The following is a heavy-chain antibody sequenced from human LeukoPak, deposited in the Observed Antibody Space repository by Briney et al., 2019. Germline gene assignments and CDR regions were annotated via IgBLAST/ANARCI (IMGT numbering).Heavy chain of an antibody. Sequence: SETLSLTCTVSGASITSYYWIWIRQPPGKGLEWIGYIYNTGSTSYNPSLKSRVTISEDTSKNQFSLKLSSVTDADTAVYYCARGGDYDFWSGYSNYYYMDVWGKGTTVTVSS. CDR1: GASITSYY. CDR2: IYNTGST. J-gene: IGHJ6*03. CDR3: ARGGDYDFWSGYSNYYYMDV. D-gene: IGHD3-3*01. V-gene: IGHV4-59*01.